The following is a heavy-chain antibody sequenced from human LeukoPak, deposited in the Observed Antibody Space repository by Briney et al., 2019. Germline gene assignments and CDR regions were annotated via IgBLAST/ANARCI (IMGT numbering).Heavy chain of an antibody. CDR2: ISSSGSTI. CDR3: AKPRHYYDSSGYYPY. Sequence: GGSLRLSCAASGFTFSSYEMNWVRQAPGKGLEWVSYISSSGSTIYYADSVKGRFTISRDNAKSSLYLQMNSLRAEDTAVYYCAKPRHYYDSSGYYPYWGQGTLVTVSS. D-gene: IGHD3-22*01. CDR1: GFTFSSYE. J-gene: IGHJ4*02. V-gene: IGHV3-48*03.